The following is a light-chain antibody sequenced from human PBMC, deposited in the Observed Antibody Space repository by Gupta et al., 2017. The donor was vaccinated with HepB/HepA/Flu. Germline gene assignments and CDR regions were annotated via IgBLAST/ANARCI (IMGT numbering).Light chain of an antibody. CDR3: TSYAGRNSQV. J-gene: IGLJ1*01. Sequence: QSALTQPPSASGSPGQSVTISCTGTSNDVGGYNSVSWYQQHPGHAPKLIIYEVTKRPSGVPDRFSGSKSGNTASPTVSGLQPDDEGAYYCTSYAGRNSQVFGSGTKVTVL. CDR2: EVT. CDR1: SNDVGGYNS. V-gene: IGLV2-8*01.